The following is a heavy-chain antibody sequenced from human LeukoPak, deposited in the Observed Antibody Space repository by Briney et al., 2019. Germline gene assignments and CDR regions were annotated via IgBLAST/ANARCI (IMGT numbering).Heavy chain of an antibody. CDR3: ARELGYNAF. D-gene: IGHD5-12*01. V-gene: IGHV3-21*01. J-gene: IGHJ4*02. CDR1: GFTFGSYT. Sequence: GGSLRLSCAASGFTFGSYTMNWVRQAPGKGLEWVSSISRSSSSIYYADSVKGRFTISRDNAKNSLYLQMNSLRAEDSAVYYCARELGYNAFWGQGTLVTVSS. CDR2: ISRSSSSI.